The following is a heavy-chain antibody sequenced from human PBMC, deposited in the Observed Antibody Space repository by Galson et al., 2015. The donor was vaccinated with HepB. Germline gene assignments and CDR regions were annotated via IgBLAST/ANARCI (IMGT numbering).Heavy chain of an antibody. CDR3: ARLTSSSSDPSDY. V-gene: IGHV3-21*03. J-gene: IGHJ4*02. CDR1: GFIFSTYS. D-gene: IGHD6-6*01. CDR2: ISNSGSHT. Sequence: SLRLSCAASGFIFSTYSMNWVRQAPGKGLEWVSSISNSGSHTYYADSVKGRFTISRDNAKTSLYLQMNSLRAEDTAVYYCARLTSSSSDPSDYWGQGTLLTVSS.